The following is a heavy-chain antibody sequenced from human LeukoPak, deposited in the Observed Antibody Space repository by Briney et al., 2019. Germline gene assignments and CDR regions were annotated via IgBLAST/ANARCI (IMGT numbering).Heavy chain of an antibody. CDR1: GVSISSSSYY. D-gene: IGHD5-24*01. Sequence: SETLSLTCTVSGVSISSSSYYWGWIRQPPGKGLEWIGSIYYSGSTYYNPSLKSRVTISVDTSKNQFSLKLSSVTAADTAVYYCASLNRDGYNTPWYWGQGTLVTVSS. J-gene: IGHJ4*02. CDR2: IYYSGST. V-gene: IGHV4-39*07. CDR3: ASLNRDGYNTPWY.